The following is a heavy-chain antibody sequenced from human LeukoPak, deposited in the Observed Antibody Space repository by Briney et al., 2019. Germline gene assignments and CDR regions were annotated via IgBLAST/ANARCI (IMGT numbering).Heavy chain of an antibody. CDR1: GYTFAGYF. J-gene: IGHJ4*02. CDR3: ARARAVAGRPXYYFDY. V-gene: IGHV1-46*01. Sequence: ASVKVSCKASGYTFAGYFLHWVRQAPGQGLEWMGQINPSIGSTTYAQKFQGRVTVTRDTSTSTVYMELTSLRFEDTAVYYCARARAVAGRPXYYFDYWGQXXXXTVSS. CDR2: INPSIGST. D-gene: IGHD6-19*01.